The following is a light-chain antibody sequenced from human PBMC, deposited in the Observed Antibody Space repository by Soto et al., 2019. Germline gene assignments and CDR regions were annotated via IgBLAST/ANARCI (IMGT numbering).Light chain of an antibody. CDR2: YTS. CDR1: QAISNY. V-gene: IGKV1-27*01. Sequence: DIQMTQSPSSLSASVGDRVTITCRASQAISNYLAWYQQKPGRVPKLLIYYTSTLQSGVPSRFSGSGSGTDFTLTISSLHPEDVATYYCQKYHGAPWAFGQGAKVEIK. J-gene: IGKJ1*01. CDR3: QKYHGAPWA.